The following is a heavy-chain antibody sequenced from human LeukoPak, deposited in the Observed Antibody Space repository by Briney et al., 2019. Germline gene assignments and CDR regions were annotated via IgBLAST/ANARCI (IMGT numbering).Heavy chain of an antibody. V-gene: IGHV3-7*01. CDR3: AQSIAVAGTGAFDI. J-gene: IGHJ3*02. D-gene: IGHD6-19*01. CDR2: IKQDGSEE. Sequence: QTGGSLRLSCAASGFTFSSYWMSWVRQAPGKGLEWVANIKQDGSEEYYVDSVKGRFTISRDNAKNSLYLQMNSLRAEDTAVYYCAQSIAVAGTGAFDIWGQGTMVTVSS. CDR1: GFTFSSYW.